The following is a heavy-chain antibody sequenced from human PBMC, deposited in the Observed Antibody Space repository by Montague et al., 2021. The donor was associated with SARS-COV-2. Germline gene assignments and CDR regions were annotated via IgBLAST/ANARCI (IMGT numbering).Heavy chain of an antibody. CDR3: ANAARCSSGSCYSPFDA. V-gene: IGHV4-39*01. Sequence: SETLSLTCTVSGDSVKTYPYYWGWLRQPPGKGLDWVVSLYYTGTTYYTPSLQTRVTMSVDTSQNPFSLKLTSATAADTAVYSCANAARCSSGSCYSPFDAWGQGSLVTVSS. CDR2: LYYTGTT. D-gene: IGHD2-15*01. CDR1: GDSVKTYPYY. J-gene: IGHJ4*02.